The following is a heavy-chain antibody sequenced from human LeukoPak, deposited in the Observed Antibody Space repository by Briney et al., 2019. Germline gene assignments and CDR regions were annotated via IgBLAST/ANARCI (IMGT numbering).Heavy chain of an antibody. J-gene: IGHJ4*02. CDR3: ARGGTRSTSPFDY. V-gene: IGHV1-2*02. CDR2: INPKSGDT. CDR1: GYSFTTFY. Sequence: ASVKVSCKTSGYSFTTFYIHWVRQAPGQGLEWVGWINPKSGDTNYAQNFQGRVTMTRDTSISTAYMELSRLPSDDTAVYYCARGGTRSTSPFDYWGQGTLVTVSS. D-gene: IGHD2-2*01.